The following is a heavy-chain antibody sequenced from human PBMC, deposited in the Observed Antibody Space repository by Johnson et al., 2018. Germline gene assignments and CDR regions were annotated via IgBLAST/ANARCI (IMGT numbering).Heavy chain of an antibody. Sequence: EVQLVESGGGLVQPGGSLRLSCAASGFTFSNYWMHWVRQAPGKGLVWVSRITADGSSTKYADSMKGRFTISRDNAKNTLYLQINSRRAEDTAMYYCARDNGYATPFDIWGQGTMVTVSP. D-gene: IGHD2-15*01. CDR2: ITADGSST. CDR3: ARDNGYATPFDI. V-gene: IGHV3-74*03. J-gene: IGHJ3*02. CDR1: GFTFSNYW.